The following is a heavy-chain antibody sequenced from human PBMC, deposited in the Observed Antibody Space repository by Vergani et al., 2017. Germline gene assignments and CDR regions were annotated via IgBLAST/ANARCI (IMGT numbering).Heavy chain of an antibody. CDR2: LTASGSGI. Sequence: EVQLLESGGRLVQPGGSLRLSCVASGFAFSRYAMSWVRQAPGKGLEWVSGLTASGSGISYADSVRGHFTISRDNSKNTLFLQMDSLRAEDTAVYYCAKSGWLQHFGAHYFDSWGQGILVTVSS. D-gene: IGHD5-24*01. CDR1: GFAFSRYA. V-gene: IGHV3-23*01. CDR3: AKSGWLQHFGAHYFDS. J-gene: IGHJ4*02.